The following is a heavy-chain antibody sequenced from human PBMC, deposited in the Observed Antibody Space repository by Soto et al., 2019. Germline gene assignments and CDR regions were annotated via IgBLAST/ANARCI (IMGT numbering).Heavy chain of an antibody. CDR3: GVGLTYYYYGMDV. CDR1: GFTFSSYA. Sequence: EVQLLESGGGLVQPGGSLRLSCAASGFTFSSYAMSWVHQAPGKGLEWVSAISGSGGSTYYADSVKGRFTISRDNSKNTLYLQMNSLRAEDTAVYYCGVGLTYYYYGMDVWGQGTTVTVSS. D-gene: IGHD2-21*02. CDR2: ISGSGGST. J-gene: IGHJ6*02. V-gene: IGHV3-23*01.